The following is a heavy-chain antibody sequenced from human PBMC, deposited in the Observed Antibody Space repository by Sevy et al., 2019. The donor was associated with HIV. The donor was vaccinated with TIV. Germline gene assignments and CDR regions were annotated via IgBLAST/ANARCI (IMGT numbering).Heavy chain of an antibody. CDR2: ISSSSSYI. Sequence: GGSLRLSCAASGFTFSSYSMKWVRQAPGKGLEWVSSISSSSSYIYYADSVKGRFTISRDNAKNSLYLQMNSLRAEDTAVYYCAGGCSSTSCYSQIQWGYYYYYGMDVWGQGTTVTVSS. J-gene: IGHJ6*02. D-gene: IGHD2-2*02. CDR3: AGGCSSTSCYSQIQWGYYYYYGMDV. CDR1: GFTFSSYS. V-gene: IGHV3-21*01.